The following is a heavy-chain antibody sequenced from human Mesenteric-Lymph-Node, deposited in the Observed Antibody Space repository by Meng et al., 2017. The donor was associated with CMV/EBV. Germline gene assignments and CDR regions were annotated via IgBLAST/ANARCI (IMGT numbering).Heavy chain of an antibody. D-gene: IGHD3-22*01. V-gene: IGHV4-39*07. J-gene: IGHJ4*02. CDR3: ARDGDYYDSSGYNPFDY. Sequence: QLQLQESGPGLVKPSETRSLTCTVSGGSISSSSYYWGWIRQPPGKGLEWIGSIYYSGSTYYNPSLKSRVTISVDTSKNQFSLKLSSVTAADTAVYYCARDGDYYDSSGYNPFDYWGQGTLVTVSS. CDR1: GGSISSSSYY. CDR2: IYYSGST.